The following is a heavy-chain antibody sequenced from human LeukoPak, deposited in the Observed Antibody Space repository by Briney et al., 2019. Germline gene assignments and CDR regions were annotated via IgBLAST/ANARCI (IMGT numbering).Heavy chain of an antibody. D-gene: IGHD6-19*01. J-gene: IGHJ6*03. Sequence: ASVKVSCKASGYTFTSYGISWVRQAPGQGLEWMGIINPSGGSTSYAQKFQGRVTMTRDTSTSTVYMELSSLRSEDMAVYYCARGYSGSSGWYGPGEDYYYYYMDVWGKGTTVTVSS. CDR2: INPSGGST. V-gene: IGHV1-46*01. CDR1: GYTFTSYG. CDR3: ARGYSGSSGWYGPGEDYYYYYMDV.